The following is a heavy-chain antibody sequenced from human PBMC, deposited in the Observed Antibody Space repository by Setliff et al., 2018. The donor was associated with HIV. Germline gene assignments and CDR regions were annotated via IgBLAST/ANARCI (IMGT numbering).Heavy chain of an antibody. CDR2: INHRGST. D-gene: IGHD3-16*02. CDR1: GGSISSYY. CDR3: ARGSDYIWGNYRFPFDY. V-gene: IGHV4-34*01. Sequence: PSETLSLTCTVSGGSISSYYWSWIRQPPGKGLEWIGEINHRGSTNYNPSLKSRVTISVDTSKNQFSLKVTSVTAADTAVYYCARGSDYIWGNYRFPFDYWGQGTLVTVSS. J-gene: IGHJ4*02.